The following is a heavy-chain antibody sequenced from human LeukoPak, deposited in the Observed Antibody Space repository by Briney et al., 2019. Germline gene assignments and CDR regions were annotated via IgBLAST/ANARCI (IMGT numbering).Heavy chain of an antibody. V-gene: IGHV3-11*01. CDR3: AREYYDFWSGYYTEGY. J-gene: IGHJ4*02. Sequence: KPGGSLRLSCAASGFTFSDYYMSWIRQAPGKGLEWVSYISSSGSTIYYADSVKGRFTISRDNAKNSLYLQMSSLRAEDTAVYYCAREYYDFWSGYYTEGYWGQGTLVTVSS. D-gene: IGHD3-3*01. CDR1: GFTFSDYY. CDR2: ISSSGSTI.